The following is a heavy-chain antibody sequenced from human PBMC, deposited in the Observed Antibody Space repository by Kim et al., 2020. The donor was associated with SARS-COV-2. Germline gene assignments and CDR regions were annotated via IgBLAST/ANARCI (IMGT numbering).Heavy chain of an antibody. V-gene: IGHV1-69*04. D-gene: IGHD3-10*01. CDR2: VIPTLDIA. CDR3: VAGPYDSSAYFVHYFPW. J-gene: IGHJ4*02. CDR1: GATFSKYA. Sequence: SVKVSCKASGATFSKYAVSWVRQAPGQGPEWMGRVIPTLDIALYEQKFKGRVTISADKFANTAYMELSNLSSDDTAVYYCVAGPYDSSAYFVHYFPWWGQGTLVTVSS.